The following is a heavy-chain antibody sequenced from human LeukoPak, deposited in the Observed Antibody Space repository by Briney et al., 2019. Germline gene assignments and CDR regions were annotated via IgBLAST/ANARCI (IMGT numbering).Heavy chain of an antibody. CDR1: GGTFSSYA. J-gene: IGHJ2*01. CDR3: ATGRLRVSGFGEYPNWYFDL. Sequence: ASVKVSCKASGGTFSSYAISWVRQAPGQGLEWMGRIIPILGIANYAQKFQGRVTMTEDTSTDTAYMELSSLRSEDTAVYYCATGRLRVSGFGEYPNWYFDLWGRGTLVTVSS. V-gene: IGHV1-69*04. CDR2: IIPILGIA. D-gene: IGHD3-10*01.